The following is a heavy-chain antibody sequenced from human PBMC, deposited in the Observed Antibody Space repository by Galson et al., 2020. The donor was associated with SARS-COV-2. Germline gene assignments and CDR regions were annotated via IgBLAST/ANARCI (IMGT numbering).Heavy chain of an antibody. D-gene: IGHD2-15*01. CDR1: GGTFSTYA. CDR3: ARFDGGGNCAVESPARCEY. V-gene: IGHV1-69*06. CDR2: IIPIFGTR. Sequence: SVKVSCKASGGTFSTYAISWVRQAPGQGLEWMGGIIPIFGTRNYAQKFQGRVTITADKSTSTAYMELSSLRSEDTAVYYCARFDGGGNCAVESPARCEYWGQGTLVTVSS. J-gene: IGHJ4*02.